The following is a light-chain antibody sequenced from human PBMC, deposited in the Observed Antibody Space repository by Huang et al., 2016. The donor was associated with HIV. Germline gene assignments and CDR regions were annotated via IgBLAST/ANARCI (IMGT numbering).Light chain of an antibody. V-gene: IGKV1-39*01. CDR1: QSIRNH. J-gene: IGKJ2*01. Sequence: DIQLTQSPSSPSASVGDRVTITCRASQSIRNHLNWYQQKPGEAPKLLIYAASSLQGGVPSRFSGSGSGTEVTLIISSLQREDVATYYCQQSYSAPYTFGQGTKVQIK. CDR3: QQSYSAPYT. CDR2: AAS.